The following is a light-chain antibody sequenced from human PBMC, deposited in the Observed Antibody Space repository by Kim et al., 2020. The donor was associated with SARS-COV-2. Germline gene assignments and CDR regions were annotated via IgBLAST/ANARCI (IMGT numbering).Light chain of an antibody. CDR1: RGVSRT. J-gene: IGKJ1*01. Sequence: SDGERAALSARARRGVSRTLAWNEQNPDQAPRLRFYAASTPATGIPARFSGGGSGTEFTLPISSPQSGDLAFYYFKQYNNWPPWTFGPRTKVDI. V-gene: IGKV3-15*01. CDR3: KQYNNWPPWT. CDR2: AAS.